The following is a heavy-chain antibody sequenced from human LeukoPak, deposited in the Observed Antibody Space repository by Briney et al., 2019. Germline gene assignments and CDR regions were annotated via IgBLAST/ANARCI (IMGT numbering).Heavy chain of an antibody. V-gene: IGHV4-61*02. CDR1: GGSISSGSYY. Sequence: SETLSLTXTVSGGSISSGSYYWSWIRQPAGKGLEWIGRIYTSGSTNYNPSLKSRVTISVDTSKNQFSLKLSSVTAADTAVCYCARCLAGVIDYWGQGTLVTVSS. CDR3: ARCLAGVIDY. D-gene: IGHD2-15*01. J-gene: IGHJ4*02. CDR2: IYTSGST.